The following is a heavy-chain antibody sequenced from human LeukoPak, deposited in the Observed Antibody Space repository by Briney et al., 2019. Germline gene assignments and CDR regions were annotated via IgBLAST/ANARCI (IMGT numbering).Heavy chain of an antibody. Sequence: ASVEVSCKASGYTFTGYYMHWVRQAPGQGLEWMGWINPNSGGTNYAQKFQGRVTMTRDTSISTAYMELSRLRSDDTAVYYCARDRIAAVPYNWFDPWGQGTLVTVSS. J-gene: IGHJ5*02. CDR3: ARDRIAAVPYNWFDP. D-gene: IGHD6-6*01. CDR2: INPNSGGT. V-gene: IGHV1-2*02. CDR1: GYTFTGYY.